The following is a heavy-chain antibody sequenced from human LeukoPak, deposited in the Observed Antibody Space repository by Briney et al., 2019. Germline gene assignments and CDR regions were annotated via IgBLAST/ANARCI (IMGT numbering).Heavy chain of an antibody. CDR2: IYYSGST. D-gene: IGHD2-15*01. J-gene: IGHJ4*02. Sequence: SETLSLTCTVFGGSMSSYHWSWIRQPPGKGLEWIGYIYYSGSTNYNPSLKSRVTISVDTSKNQFSLKLSSVTAADTAVYYCARDRCSGGSCHSDYWGQGTLVTVSS. CDR1: GGSMSSYH. CDR3: ARDRCSGGSCHSDY. V-gene: IGHV4-59*01.